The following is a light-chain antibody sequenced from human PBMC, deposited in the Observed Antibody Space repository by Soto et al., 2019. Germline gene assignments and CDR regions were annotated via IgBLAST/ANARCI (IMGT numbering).Light chain of an antibody. J-gene: IGKJ5*01. V-gene: IGKV3-20*01. CDR1: QSVSSSY. CDR3: QQYGSSPIT. Sequence: EIVLTQSPDTLSLSPGERATLSCRASQSVSSSYLAWYQQKSGQPPRLLIYGASSRATAIPDRFSGSGSGTDFTLTISRLEPEDFAAYYCQQYGSSPITFGQGTRLET. CDR2: GAS.